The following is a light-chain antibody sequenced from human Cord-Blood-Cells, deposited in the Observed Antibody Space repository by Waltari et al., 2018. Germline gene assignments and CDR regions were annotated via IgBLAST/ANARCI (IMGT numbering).Light chain of an antibody. CDR1: QGISSY. J-gene: IGKJ1*01. CDR2: AAS. CDR3: QQYYSYPLT. Sequence: AIRMTPSPSSFSASTGDRVTITCRASQGISSYLAWYQLKPGKAPKLLIYAASTLQSGVPSRFSGSGSGTDFTLTIICLQSEDFATYYCQQYYSYPLTFVQGTKVESK. V-gene: IGKV1-8*01.